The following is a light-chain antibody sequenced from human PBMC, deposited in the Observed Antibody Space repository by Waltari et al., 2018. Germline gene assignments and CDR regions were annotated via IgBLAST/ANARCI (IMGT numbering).Light chain of an antibody. Sequence: DIQMTQSPSSLSASVGDTVTITCRASQGSSRYLAWYQQKPGKAPTPLIYHASNLESGVPSRFSGSGSGTEFTLTISSLQPEDFATYCCQQYNSAPVTFDPGPKLDIK. CDR1: QGSSRY. V-gene: IGKV1-16*01. CDR3: QQYNSAPVT. CDR2: HAS. J-gene: IGKJ3*01.